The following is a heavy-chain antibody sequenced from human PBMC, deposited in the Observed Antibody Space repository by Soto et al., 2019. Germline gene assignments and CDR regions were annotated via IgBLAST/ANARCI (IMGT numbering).Heavy chain of an antibody. D-gene: IGHD4-17*01. V-gene: IGHV1-18*01. CDR1: GYTFTSYG. CDR2: ISAYNGNT. Sequence: KRVGASVKVSCKASGYTFTSYGISWVRQAPGQGLEWMGWISAYNGNTNYAQKLQGRVTMTTDTSTSTAYMELRSLRSDDTAVYYCASSYGDYESGWFDPWGQGTLVTVSS. CDR3: ASSYGDYESGWFDP. J-gene: IGHJ5*02.